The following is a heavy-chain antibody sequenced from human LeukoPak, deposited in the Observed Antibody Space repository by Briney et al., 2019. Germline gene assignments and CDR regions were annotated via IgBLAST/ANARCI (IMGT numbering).Heavy chain of an antibody. Sequence: PSETLSLTCIVSGGSIGTSYWSWIRQPPGKGLEWIGYIDYTGTTKYNPSLKSRATLSVDMLKNQFSLKLSSVTAADTAVYYCAREGTAGTNLNWFDPWGQGTLVTVSS. CDR2: IDYTGTT. CDR1: GGSIGTSY. J-gene: IGHJ5*02. V-gene: IGHV4-59*01. D-gene: IGHD1-1*01. CDR3: AREGTAGTNLNWFDP.